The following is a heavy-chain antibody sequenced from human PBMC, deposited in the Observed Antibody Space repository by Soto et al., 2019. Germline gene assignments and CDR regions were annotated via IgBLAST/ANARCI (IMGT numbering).Heavy chain of an antibody. CDR2: IGTAGDT. CDR3: ARESHGDYAFDI. J-gene: IGHJ3*02. D-gene: IGHD4-17*01. V-gene: IGHV3-13*01. Sequence: GGSLRLSCAASGFTFSSYDMHWVRQATGKGLEWVSAIGTAGDTYYPGSVKGRFTISRENAKNSLYLQMNSLRAGDTAVYYCARESHGDYAFDIWGQGTMVTVSS. CDR1: GFTFSSYD.